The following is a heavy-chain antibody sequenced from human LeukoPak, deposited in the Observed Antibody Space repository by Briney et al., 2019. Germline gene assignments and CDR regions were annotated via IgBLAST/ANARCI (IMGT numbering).Heavy chain of an antibody. Sequence: GGSLRLSCAASGFTFSSYAMSWLRQAPGKGLEWVSAISGSGGSTYYADSVKGRFTISRDNSKNVLYLQMNSLRAEDTAVYYCAPKDDHDAFDIWGQGTMVTVSS. CDR1: GFTFSSYA. J-gene: IGHJ3*02. D-gene: IGHD2-15*01. CDR3: APKDDHDAFDI. CDR2: ISGSGGST. V-gene: IGHV3-23*01.